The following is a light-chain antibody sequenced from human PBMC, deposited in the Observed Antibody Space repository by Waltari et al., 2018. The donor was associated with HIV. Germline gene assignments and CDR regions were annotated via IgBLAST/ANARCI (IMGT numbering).Light chain of an antibody. J-gene: IGLJ1*01. CDR3: CSYAGTNIWV. CDR2: DVD. CDR1: NNDIGPFSY. V-gene: IGLV2-11*01. Sequence: QSALTQPRSVSGSPGQSVTISCTGSNNDIGPFSYVSWYQHHPVEAPTVIIYDVDQRPSGVPDRFSGSRSGNTASLTISGLQTEDESDYYCCSYAGTNIWVFGTGTKVTV.